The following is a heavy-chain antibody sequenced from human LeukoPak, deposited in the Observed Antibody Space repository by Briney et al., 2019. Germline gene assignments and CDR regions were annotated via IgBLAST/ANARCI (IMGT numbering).Heavy chain of an antibody. J-gene: IGHJ5*02. Sequence: GGSLRLSCAASGFTFSSYGMSGVRQAPGKGLEWVSAISGSGGSTYYADSVKGRFTISRDNSKNTLYLQMNSLRAEDTAVYYCATGPIAAPRANWFDPWGQGTLVTVSS. CDR3: ATGPIAAPRANWFDP. CDR2: ISGSGGST. V-gene: IGHV3-23*01. CDR1: GFTFSSYG. D-gene: IGHD2-15*01.